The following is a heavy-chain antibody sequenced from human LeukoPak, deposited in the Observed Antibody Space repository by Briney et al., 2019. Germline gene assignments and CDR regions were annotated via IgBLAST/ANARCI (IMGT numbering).Heavy chain of an antibody. D-gene: IGHD3-22*01. CDR2: MNPNSGNP. CDR3: ARGGYYDSTGAFDI. CDR1: GYTFTSYD. V-gene: IGHV1-8*01. Sequence: ASVKVSCKASGYTFTSYDINWVRQATGQGLEWMGWMNPNSGNPGYAQKFQGRVTMTRNTSVSTAYMELSSLRSEDTAVYYCARGGYYDSTGAFDIWGQGTMVTVSS. J-gene: IGHJ3*02.